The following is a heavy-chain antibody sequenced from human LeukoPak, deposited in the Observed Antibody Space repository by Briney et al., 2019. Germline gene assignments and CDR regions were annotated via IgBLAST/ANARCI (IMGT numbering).Heavy chain of an antibody. D-gene: IGHD3-10*01. V-gene: IGHV3-53*04. J-gene: IGHJ5*02. Sequence: PGGSLRLSCAASGFTVSSNYMSWARQAPGKGLEWVSVIYSGGSTYYADSVKGRFTISRHNSKNTLYLQMNSLRAEDTAVYYCARMVRGVISWFDPWGQGTLVTVSS. CDR2: IYSGGST. CDR1: GFTVSSNY. CDR3: ARMVRGVISWFDP.